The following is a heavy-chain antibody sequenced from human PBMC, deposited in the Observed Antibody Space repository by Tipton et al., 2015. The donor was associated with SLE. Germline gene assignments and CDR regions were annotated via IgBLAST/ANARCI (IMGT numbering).Heavy chain of an antibody. CDR3: ARAPGLERSYYYCYYMDV. CDR2: INHSGST. CDR1: GGSFSGYY. J-gene: IGHJ6*03. D-gene: IGHD1-1*01. V-gene: IGHV4-34*01. Sequence: TLSLTCAVYGGSFSGYYWSWIRQSPGKGLEWIGDINHSGSTNYNPSLKSRATISVDTSKNQFSLRLSSVTAADTAVYYCARAPGLERSYYYCYYMDVWGKGTTVTVSS.